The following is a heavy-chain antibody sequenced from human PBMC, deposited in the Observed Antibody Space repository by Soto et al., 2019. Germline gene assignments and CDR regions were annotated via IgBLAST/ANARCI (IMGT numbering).Heavy chain of an antibody. D-gene: IGHD2-21*02. CDR2: IYYSGRT. J-gene: IGHJ4*02. Sequence: SESLSLTCTVSGGSIKSSSYYWGWIRQPPGKGLEWIGSIYYSGRTYYNPSFKSRVTISIDTSKNQFSLKLSSVTATDTAVYYCARQRTTVVTQAYFDHWGQGALVTVSS. CDR3: ARQRTTVVTQAYFDH. V-gene: IGHV4-39*01. CDR1: GGSIKSSSYY.